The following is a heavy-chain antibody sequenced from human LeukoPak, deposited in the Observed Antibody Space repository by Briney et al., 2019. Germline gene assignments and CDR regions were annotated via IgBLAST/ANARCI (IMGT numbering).Heavy chain of an antibody. CDR1: GFTFSSYG. Sequence: PGGPLRLSCAASGFTFSSYGMSRVRQAPGKGLEWVSAISNTGGSTFYADSVKGRFTISRDNSKNTVYLQMNSLRAEDTAVYYCAKDRVAYHTSSSWLNWGQGTLVTVSS. CDR2: ISNTGGST. V-gene: IGHV3-23*01. CDR3: AKDRVAYHTSSSWLN. D-gene: IGHD6-13*01. J-gene: IGHJ4*02.